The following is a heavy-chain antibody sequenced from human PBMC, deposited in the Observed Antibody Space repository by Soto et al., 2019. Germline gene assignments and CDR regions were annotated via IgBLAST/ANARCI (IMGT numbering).Heavy chain of an antibody. CDR3: AKGGITMVRGRGMDV. CDR1: GFTFSSYG. J-gene: IGHJ6*03. D-gene: IGHD3-10*01. V-gene: IGHV3-30*18. Sequence: QVQLVESGGGVVQPGRSLRLSCAASGFTFSSYGMHWVRQAPGKGLEWVAVISYDGSNKYYADSVKGRFTISRDNSKNTLYLKMNSLRAEDTAVYYCAKGGITMVRGRGMDVWGKGTTVTVSS. CDR2: ISYDGSNK.